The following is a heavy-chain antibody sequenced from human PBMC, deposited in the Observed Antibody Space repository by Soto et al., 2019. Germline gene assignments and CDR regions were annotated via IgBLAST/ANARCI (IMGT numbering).Heavy chain of an antibody. V-gene: IGHV4-34*01. CDR1: GGSFSGCY. CDR3: ASLEYCSSTSCTDY. CDR2: INHSGST. Sequence: QVQLQQWGAGLLKPSETLSLTCAVYGGSFSGCYWSWIRQPPGKGLEWIGEINHSGSTNYNPSLKSRVTISVDTSKNQFSLKLSSVTAADTAVYYCASLEYCSSTSCTDYWGQGTLVTVSS. J-gene: IGHJ4*02. D-gene: IGHD2-2*01.